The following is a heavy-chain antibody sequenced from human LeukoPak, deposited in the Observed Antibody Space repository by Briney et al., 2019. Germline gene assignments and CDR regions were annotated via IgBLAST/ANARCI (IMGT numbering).Heavy chain of an antibody. CDR1: GGSINSNSYY. V-gene: IGHV4-39*07. D-gene: IGHD3-10*01. Sequence: SETLSLTCTVSGGSINSNSYYWGWIRQPPGKGLEWIGSIYYSGSTYYNPSLKSRVTISVDKSKNQFSLKLSSVTAADTAVYYCARDPENYYGSGSYYDWGQGTLVTVSS. CDR3: ARDPENYYGSGSYYD. CDR2: IYYSGST. J-gene: IGHJ4*02.